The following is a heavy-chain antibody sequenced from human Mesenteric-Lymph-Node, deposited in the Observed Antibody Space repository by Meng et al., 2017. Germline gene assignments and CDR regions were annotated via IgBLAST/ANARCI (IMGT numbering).Heavy chain of an antibody. D-gene: IGHD1-26*01. Sequence: ASVKVSCKVSGYTLTELSMHWVRQAPGKGLEWMGGFDPEDGETIYAQKFQGRVTMTEDTSTDTAYMELSSLRSEDTAVYYCARGYPYSGSYPYWFDPWGQGTLVTVSS. CDR3: ARGYPYSGSYPYWFDP. V-gene: IGHV1-24*01. J-gene: IGHJ5*02. CDR2: FDPEDGET. CDR1: GYTLTELS.